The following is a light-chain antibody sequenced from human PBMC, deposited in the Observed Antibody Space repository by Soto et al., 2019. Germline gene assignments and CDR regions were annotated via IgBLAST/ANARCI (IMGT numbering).Light chain of an antibody. CDR1: QSISSY. CDR3: QQYNNWWT. CDR2: AAS. V-gene: IGKV1-39*01. Sequence: DIQMTQSPSSLYASVGDRVTITCGASQSISSYLNWYQQKPGKAPKLLIYAASSLQSGVPSRFSGSGSGTEFTLTISSLQSEDFGVYYCQQYNNWWTFVQGTKVDI. J-gene: IGKJ1*01.